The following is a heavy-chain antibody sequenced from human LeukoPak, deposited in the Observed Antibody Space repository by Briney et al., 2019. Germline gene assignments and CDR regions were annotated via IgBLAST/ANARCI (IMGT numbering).Heavy chain of an antibody. Sequence: GASVKVSCKASGGTFSSYAISWVRQAPGQGLEWMGRIIPIFGIANYAQKIQGRVTITADKSTSTAYMELSSLRSEDTAVYYCARDLGPLRGGFWFDPWGQGTLVTVSS. CDR2: IIPIFGIA. CDR3: ARDLGPLRGGFWFDP. J-gene: IGHJ5*02. V-gene: IGHV1-69*04. CDR1: GGTFSSYA. D-gene: IGHD3-16*01.